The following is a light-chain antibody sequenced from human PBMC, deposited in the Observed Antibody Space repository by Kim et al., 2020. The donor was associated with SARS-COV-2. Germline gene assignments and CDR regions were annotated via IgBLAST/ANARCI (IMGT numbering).Light chain of an antibody. CDR1: QSINIY. Sequence: PGERATLACRASQSINIYVAWYQQKPGLAPRLLIYDASNRVSGVPARCTGSRPRIDFALTICGLDPVDFAGYCCKHHATCPPAPAFGCRTMV. CDR3: KHHATCPPAPA. CDR2: DAS. V-gene: IGKV3D-11*02. J-gene: IGKJ4*01.